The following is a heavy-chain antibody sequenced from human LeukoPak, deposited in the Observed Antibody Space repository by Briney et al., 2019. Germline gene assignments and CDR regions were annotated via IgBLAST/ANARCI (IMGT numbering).Heavy chain of an antibody. D-gene: IGHD5-18*01. J-gene: IGHJ2*01. CDR3: AQREIRWYFDL. CDR1: GGFISSSGYY. CDR2: MYYSGKS. Sequence: SETLSLTCTVSGGFISSSGYYWGWTRQPPGKGLEWIRSMYYSGKSYYNTFLKGRVTQPVDTSKNQVSLKLSSETAADTAVYYCAQREIRWYFDLWGRGTLVTVSS. V-gene: IGHV4-39*07.